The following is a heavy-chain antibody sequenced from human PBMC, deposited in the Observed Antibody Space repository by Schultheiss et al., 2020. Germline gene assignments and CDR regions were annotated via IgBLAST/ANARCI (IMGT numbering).Heavy chain of an antibody. Sequence: GESLKISCKGSGYSFTSYWIGWVRQMPGKGLEWMGIIYPGDSDTRYSPSFQGQVTISADKSISTAYLQWSSLKASDTAMYYCARATEAAAGPEEIYYYGMDVWGQGTTVTVSS. D-gene: IGHD6-13*01. J-gene: IGHJ6*02. CDR2: IYPGDSDT. CDR3: ARATEAAAGPEEIYYYGMDV. CDR1: GYSFTSYW. V-gene: IGHV5-51*01.